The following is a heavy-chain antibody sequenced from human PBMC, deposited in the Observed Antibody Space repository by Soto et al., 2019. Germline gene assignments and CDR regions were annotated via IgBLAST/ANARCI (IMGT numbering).Heavy chain of an antibody. CDR1: GFTFSSYW. Sequence: EVQLVESGGGLVQPGGSLRLSCAASGFTFSSYWMTWVRQAPGKGLEWVASIKQDGSEKHYVDSLKGRFTISRDNAKNSLFLQVNSLRAEDTAVYYCARDRAEMGASDYWGQGTLVTVSS. CDR2: IKQDGSEK. J-gene: IGHJ4*02. CDR3: ARDRAEMGASDY. V-gene: IGHV3-7*03.